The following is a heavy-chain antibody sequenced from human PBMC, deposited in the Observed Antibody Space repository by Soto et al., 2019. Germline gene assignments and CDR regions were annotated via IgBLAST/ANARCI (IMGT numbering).Heavy chain of an antibody. CDR2: IIPIFGTA. J-gene: IGHJ4*02. Sequence: SVKVSCKASGGTFTNLAINWVRQAPGQGFEWMGGIIPIFGTANYAQKFQGRVTITADESTSTAYMELSSLRSEDTAVYYCATIFGVASPNFDYWGQGTLVTVSS. CDR3: ATIFGVASPNFDY. D-gene: IGHD3-3*02. CDR1: GGTFTNLA. V-gene: IGHV1-69*13.